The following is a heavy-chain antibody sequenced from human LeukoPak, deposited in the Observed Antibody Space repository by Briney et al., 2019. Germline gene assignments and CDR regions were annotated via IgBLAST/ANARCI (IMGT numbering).Heavy chain of an antibody. CDR1: GGSFSGYY. Sequence: SETLSLTCAVYGGSFSGYYWSWIRRPPGKGLEWIGEINHSGSTNYNPSLKSRVTISVDTSKNQFSLKLSSVTAADTAVYYCARSRYSYGPVDYWGQGTLVTVSS. D-gene: IGHD5-18*01. CDR3: ARSRYSYGPVDY. J-gene: IGHJ4*02. V-gene: IGHV4-34*01. CDR2: INHSGST.